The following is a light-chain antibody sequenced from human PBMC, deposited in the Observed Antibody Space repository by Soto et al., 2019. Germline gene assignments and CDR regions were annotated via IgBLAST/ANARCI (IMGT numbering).Light chain of an antibody. CDR1: RNDVGDYNY. CDR3: CSYTSTSARV. Sequence: QSALTQPASVSGSPGQSITISCTGTRNDVGDYNYVSWYQQHPGKAPKLIISEVSNRPSGVSNRFSGSKSGNTASLTISGLQAGDEADYYCCSYTSTSARVFGTGTKVTVL. CDR2: EVS. V-gene: IGLV2-14*01. J-gene: IGLJ1*01.